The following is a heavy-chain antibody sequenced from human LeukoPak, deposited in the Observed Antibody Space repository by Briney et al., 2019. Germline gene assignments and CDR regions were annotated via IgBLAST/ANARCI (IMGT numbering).Heavy chain of an antibody. CDR2: TIGSGGSI. CDR3: AKFVGFFSTSTCRKENTLHS. CDR1: GFTFISYA. D-gene: IGHD2-2*01. J-gene: IGHJ5*02. Sequence: GSLLLSCAASGFTFISYAMHWVRQAPGKGLEWVSGTIGSGGSIYHAASVKGRFTISRDNSKNTLSLQMNSLSVADPAVYYCAKFVGFFSTSTCRKENTLHSWAKGTRVP. V-gene: IGHV3-23*01.